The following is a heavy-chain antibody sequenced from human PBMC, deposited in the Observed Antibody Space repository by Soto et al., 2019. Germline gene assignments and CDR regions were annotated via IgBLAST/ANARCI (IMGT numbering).Heavy chain of an antibody. CDR1: GGSISSSNW. D-gene: IGHD3-22*01. Sequence: PSETLSLTCAVSGGSISSSNWWSWVRQPPGKGLEWIGEIYHSGSTNYNPSLKSRVTISVDKSKNQFSLKLSSVTAADTAVYYWARDSVGYHYYYGMDVWGQGTTVTVSS. V-gene: IGHV4-4*02. CDR3: ARDSVGYHYYYGMDV. CDR2: IYHSGST. J-gene: IGHJ6*02.